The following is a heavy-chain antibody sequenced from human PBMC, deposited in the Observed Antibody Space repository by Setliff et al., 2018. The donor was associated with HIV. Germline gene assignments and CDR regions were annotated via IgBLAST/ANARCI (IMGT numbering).Heavy chain of an antibody. V-gene: IGHV4-34*01. D-gene: IGHD5-18*01. CDR2: INHSGST. J-gene: IGHJ5*02. Sequence: SETLSLTCGISAYSITSGYYWGWIRQPPGKGLEWLGEINHSGSTNYNPSLKSRVTISVDTSKNQFSLKLYSVTAADTSVYYCARRWGSRGYSSWGQGTLVTVSS. CDR1: AYSITSGYY. CDR3: ARRWGSRGYSS.